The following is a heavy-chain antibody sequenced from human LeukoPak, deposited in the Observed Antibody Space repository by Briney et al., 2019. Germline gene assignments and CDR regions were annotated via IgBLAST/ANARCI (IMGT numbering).Heavy chain of an antibody. V-gene: IGHV4-61*02. CDR1: GGSISSGSYY. CDR2: IYTSGST. Sequence: SETLSLTCTVSGGSISSGSYYWSWIRQPAGKGLEWIGRIYTSGSTNYNPSLKSRVTISVDTSKNQFSLKLSSVTAADTAVYYCARVRQWLALRDAFDIWGQGTMVTVSS. J-gene: IGHJ3*02. D-gene: IGHD6-19*01. CDR3: ARVRQWLALRDAFDI.